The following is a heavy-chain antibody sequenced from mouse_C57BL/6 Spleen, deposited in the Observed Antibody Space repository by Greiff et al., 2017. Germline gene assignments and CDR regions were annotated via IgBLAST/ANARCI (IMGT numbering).Heavy chain of an antibody. Sequence: EVQLQQSGAELVRPGASVKLSCTASGFNIKDYYMHWVKQRPEQGLEWIGRIDPEDGDTEYAPKFQGKATMTADTSSNTAYLQLSSLTSEDTAVYYCTTKDYDGSGFAYWGQGTLVTVSA. V-gene: IGHV14-1*01. J-gene: IGHJ3*01. CDR1: GFNIKDYY. D-gene: IGHD2-4*01. CDR2: IDPEDGDT. CDR3: TTKDYDGSGFAY.